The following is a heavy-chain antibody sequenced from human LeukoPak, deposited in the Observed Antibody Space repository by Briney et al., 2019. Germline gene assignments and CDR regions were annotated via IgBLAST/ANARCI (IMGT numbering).Heavy chain of an antibody. V-gene: IGHV3-23*01. D-gene: IGHD6-19*01. CDR1: GFTFSSYA. CDR3: AKKEVISSGEWYFGL. Sequence: GGSLRLSRAASGFTFSSYAMGWVRQAPGEGLEWVSGISGSGGNTYYADSVKGRFTISRDSSRNTLYLQMNNLRGDDTAVYYCAKKEVISSGEWYFGLWGRGTLVTVSS. CDR2: ISGSGGNT. J-gene: IGHJ2*01.